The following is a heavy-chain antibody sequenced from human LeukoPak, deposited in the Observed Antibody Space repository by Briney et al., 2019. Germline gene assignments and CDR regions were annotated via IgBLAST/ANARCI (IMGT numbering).Heavy chain of an antibody. CDR3: ATVSLIMSPSLDY. Sequence: ASVKVSCKVSGYTLTELSMHWVRQAPGKGLEWMGGFDPEDGEAIYAQKFQGRVTMTEDTSTDTAYMELSSLRSEDTAVYYCATVSLIMSPSLDYWGQGTLVTVSS. CDR1: GYTLTELS. J-gene: IGHJ4*02. V-gene: IGHV1-24*01. CDR2: FDPEDGEA. D-gene: IGHD3-16*01.